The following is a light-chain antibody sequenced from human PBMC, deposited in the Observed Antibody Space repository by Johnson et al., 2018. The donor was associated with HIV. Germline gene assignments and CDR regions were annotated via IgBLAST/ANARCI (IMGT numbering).Light chain of an antibody. V-gene: IGLV1-51*02. CDR2: ENN. J-gene: IGLJ1*01. CDR3: GTWDSSLSVFYV. CDR1: SSNIGDNF. Sequence: QSVLTQPPSVSAAPGQKVTISCSGSSSNIGDNFVSWYQQLPGRDPKLLIYENNKRPAGIPDRFSGSKSGTSASLGITGLQTGGEADYYCGTWDSSLSVFYVFGTVTKLTVL.